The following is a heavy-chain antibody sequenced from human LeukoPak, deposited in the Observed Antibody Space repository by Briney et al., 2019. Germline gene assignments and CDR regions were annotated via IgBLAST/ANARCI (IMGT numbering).Heavy chain of an antibody. J-gene: IGHJ4*02. CDR2: IKSNSDGGTT. V-gene: IGHV3-15*05. D-gene: IGHD2-15*01. CDR1: GLPLSKAW. Sequence: AGGSRVLSCEAAGLPLSKAWMSWVRRVPGKGGEWVGRIKSNSDGGTTDYAAPVKGRLIISRDDSKNTVYLQMNSLKTEDTALYFCTAFDCSAGSCFSPFDHWGQGTLVTVSP. CDR3: TAFDCSAGSCFSPFDH.